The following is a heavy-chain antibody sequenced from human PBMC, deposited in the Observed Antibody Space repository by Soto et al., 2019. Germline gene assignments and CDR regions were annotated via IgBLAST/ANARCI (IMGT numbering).Heavy chain of an antibody. D-gene: IGHD3-16*01. V-gene: IGHV3-33*01. J-gene: IGHJ4*02. CDR2: IWYDGSNK. CDR3: ARWGNDKILDY. Sequence: GGSLRLSCAASGFTFSSHGMHWVRQAPGKGLEWVAVIWYDGSNKYYVDSVKDRFTISRDNSKNTLYLQMNSLRAEDTAVYYCARWGNDKILDYWGQGALVTVSS. CDR1: GFTFSSHG.